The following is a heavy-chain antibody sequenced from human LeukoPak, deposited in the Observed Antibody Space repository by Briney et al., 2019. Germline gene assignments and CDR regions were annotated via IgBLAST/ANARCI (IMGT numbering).Heavy chain of an antibody. CDR2: IYYSGST. V-gene: IGHV4-39*01. CDR1: GGSISSGGYY. D-gene: IGHD6-13*01. CDR3: ARQAAAGDLAFDI. Sequence: SETLSLTCTVSGGSISSGGYYWSWIRQHPGKGLEWIGYIYYSGSTYYNPSLKSRVTISVDTSKNQFSLKLSSVTAADTAVYYCARQAAAGDLAFDIWGQGTMVTVSS. J-gene: IGHJ3*02.